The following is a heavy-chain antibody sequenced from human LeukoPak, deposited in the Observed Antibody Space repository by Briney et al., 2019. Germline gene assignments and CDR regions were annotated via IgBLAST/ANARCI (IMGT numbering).Heavy chain of an antibody. V-gene: IGHV3-23*01. CDR2: LSGSGYNT. CDR1: GFTFSSHA. D-gene: IGHD6-19*01. J-gene: IGHJ4*02. CDR3: ARLLGGPSSGWYARDY. Sequence: PGGSLRLSCAASGFTFSSHALSWVRQAPGKGLEWVSSLSGSGYNTYYADSVKGRFTISRDNSKNTVYLQMNSLRAEDTAVYYCARLLGGPSSGWYARDYWGQGTLVTVSS.